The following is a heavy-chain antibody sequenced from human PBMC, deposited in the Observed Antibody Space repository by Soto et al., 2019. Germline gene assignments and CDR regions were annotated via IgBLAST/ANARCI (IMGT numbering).Heavy chain of an antibody. D-gene: IGHD3-3*01. CDR2: MDYSGNS. CDR3: ARARGTIFGVVRLSHFDY. V-gene: IGHV4-59*08. Sequence: SETLSLTCTVSGDSISSYYWSWIRQAPGKGLEWIGYMDYSGNSDYNPSLKSRVTISVDTSRNQFSLRLSSVTAADMAVYYCARARGTIFGVVRLSHFDYWGQAAQVTVSS. J-gene: IGHJ4*02. CDR1: GDSISSYY.